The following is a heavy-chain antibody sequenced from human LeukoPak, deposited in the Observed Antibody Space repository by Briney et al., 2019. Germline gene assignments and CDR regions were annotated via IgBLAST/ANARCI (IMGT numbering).Heavy chain of an antibody. CDR3: AKNGGSRGGSCYAFDY. V-gene: IGHV3-33*06. J-gene: IGHJ4*02. CDR2: IWYDGSNK. D-gene: IGHD2-15*01. Sequence: PGGSLRLSCAASGFTFSSYGMHWVRQAPGKGLEWVAVIWYDGSNKYYADSVKGRFTISRDNSKNTLYLQMNSLSAEDTAVYYCAKNGGSRGGSCYAFDYWGQGTLVPVSS. CDR1: GFTFSSYG.